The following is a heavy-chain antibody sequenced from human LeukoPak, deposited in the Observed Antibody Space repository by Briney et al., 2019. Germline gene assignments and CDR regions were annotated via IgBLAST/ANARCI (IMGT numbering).Heavy chain of an antibody. CDR3: ARSYYDSSGYYWPRGSYYYYYMDV. V-gene: IGHV4-59*01. D-gene: IGHD3-22*01. J-gene: IGHJ6*03. CDR2: IYYSGST. Sequence: SETLSLTCTVSGGPISSYYWSWIRQPPGKGLEWIGYIYYSGSTNYNPSLKSRVTISVDTSKNQFSLKLSSVTAADTAVYYCARSYYDSSGYYWPRGSYYYYYMDVWGKGTTVTVSS. CDR1: GGPISSYY.